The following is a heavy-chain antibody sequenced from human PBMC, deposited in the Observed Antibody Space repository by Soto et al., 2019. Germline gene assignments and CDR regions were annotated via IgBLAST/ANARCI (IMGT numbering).Heavy chain of an antibody. D-gene: IGHD3-3*01. J-gene: IGHJ4*02. CDR3: TTIRTYYDFWSGHYYFDY. CDR1: GFTFSNAW. V-gene: IGHV3-15*01. CDR2: IKSKTDGGTT. Sequence: EVQLVESGGGLVKPGGSLRLSCAASGFTFSNAWMSWVRQAPGKGLEWVGRIKSKTDGGTTDYAAPVKGRFTISRDDSKHTLYLQMNSLKTEDTAVYYCTTIRTYYDFWSGHYYFDYWGQGTLVTFSS.